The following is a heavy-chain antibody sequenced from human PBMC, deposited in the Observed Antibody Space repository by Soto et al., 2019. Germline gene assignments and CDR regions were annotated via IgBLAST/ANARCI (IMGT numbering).Heavy chain of an antibody. CDR2: TSGSGGST. CDR1: GFTFSLYA. CDR3: AKPLPFSAVGPTHYFFDH. J-gene: IGHJ4*02. V-gene: IGHV3-23*01. D-gene: IGHD1-26*01. Sequence: EVQLLESGGGLVQPGGSLRLSCAASGFTFSLYAMNWVRQAPGQGLEWVSGTSGSGGSTYYADSVKGRFTISRDNSKNTLYLQMNSLTAEDTAVYYCAKPLPFSAVGPTHYFFDHWGQGSLVTVSS.